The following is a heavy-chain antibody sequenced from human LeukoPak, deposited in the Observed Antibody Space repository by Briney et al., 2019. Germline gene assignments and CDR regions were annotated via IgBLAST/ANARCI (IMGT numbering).Heavy chain of an antibody. V-gene: IGHV4-31*03. J-gene: IGHJ4*02. D-gene: IGHD4-17*01. Sequence: SETLSLTCTVSGGSISSGGYYWNWIRQHPGKGLEWIGSIYYSGNSHYNPSLKSRVTISIDTSKDQFSLKLSSVTAADTAVYYCARFHDYGDSNFDYWGQGTLVTVSS. CDR1: GGSISSGGYY. CDR2: IYYSGNS. CDR3: ARFHDYGDSNFDY.